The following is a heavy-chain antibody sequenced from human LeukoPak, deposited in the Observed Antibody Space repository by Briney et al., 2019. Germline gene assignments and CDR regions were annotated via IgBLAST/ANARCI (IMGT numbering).Heavy chain of an antibody. CDR3: AKDWGYGSGTYYPH. CDR2: ITNNGATT. V-gene: IGHV3-23*01. Sequence: AGGSLRLSGAASGFTFSSNSMNWFRQAPGRGLEWVSVITNNGATTYYAGSVKGRFTISRDNSKNMLYLQMNSLRAEDTAVYYCAKDWGYGSGTYYPHWGQGTLVTVSS. CDR1: GFTFSSNS. J-gene: IGHJ4*02. D-gene: IGHD3-10*01.